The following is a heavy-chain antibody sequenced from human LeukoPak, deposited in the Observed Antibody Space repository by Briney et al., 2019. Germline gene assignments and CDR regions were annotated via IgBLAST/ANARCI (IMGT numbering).Heavy chain of an antibody. J-gene: IGHJ4*02. Sequence: GGSLRLSCAASGFTFSSYWMHWVRQAPGKGLVWVSRINSDGSSTSYADSVKGRFTISRDNAKNTLYLQMNSLRAEDTAVYYCASGGYDGPFDYWGQGTLVTVSS. V-gene: IGHV3-74*01. D-gene: IGHD5-12*01. CDR2: INSDGSST. CDR1: GFTFSSYW. CDR3: ASGGYDGPFDY.